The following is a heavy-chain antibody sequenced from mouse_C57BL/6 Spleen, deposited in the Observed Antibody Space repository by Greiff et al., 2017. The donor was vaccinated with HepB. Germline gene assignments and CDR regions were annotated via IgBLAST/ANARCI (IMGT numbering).Heavy chain of an antibody. Sequence: VQLQQPGTELVKPGASVKLSCKASGYTFTSYWMHWVKQRPGQGLEWIGNINPSNGGTNYNEKFKSKATLTVDKSSSTAYMQLSSLTSEDSAVYYCAREGNFGSNPAWFAYWGQGTLVTVSA. D-gene: IGHD2-5*01. CDR3: AREGNFGSNPAWFAY. CDR2: INPSNGGT. V-gene: IGHV1-53*01. CDR1: GYTFTSYW. J-gene: IGHJ3*01.